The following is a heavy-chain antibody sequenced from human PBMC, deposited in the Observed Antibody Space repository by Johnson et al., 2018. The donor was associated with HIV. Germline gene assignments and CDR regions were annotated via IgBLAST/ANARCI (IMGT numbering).Heavy chain of an antibody. CDR1: GVDFKSYA. D-gene: IGHD6-19*01. J-gene: IGHJ3*01. V-gene: IGHV3-23*01. Sequence: AADGVDFKSYAMTWVRQAPGKGLEWVSSIRYSGDTTYYADSVKDRFTISRDNSKNTLYLQMNSLRAEYTAVYYCAREPGYSSGPDAFDLWGQGTMVTVSS. CDR3: AREPGYSSGPDAFDL. CDR2: IRYSGDTT.